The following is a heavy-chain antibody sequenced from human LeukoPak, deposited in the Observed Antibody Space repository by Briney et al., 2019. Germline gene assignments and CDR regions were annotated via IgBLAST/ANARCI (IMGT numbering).Heavy chain of an antibody. J-gene: IGHJ5*02. CDR2: IYYSGST. CDR3: ARPRYCSSTSCYDWFDP. Sequence: SETLSLTCTVSGGSISSSSYYWGWIRQPPGKGLEWIGSIYYSGSTYYNPSLKSRVTISVDTSKNQFSLKLSSVTAADTAVYYRARPRYCSSTSCYDWFDPWGQGTLVTVSS. CDR1: GGSISSSSYY. D-gene: IGHD2-2*01. V-gene: IGHV4-39*01.